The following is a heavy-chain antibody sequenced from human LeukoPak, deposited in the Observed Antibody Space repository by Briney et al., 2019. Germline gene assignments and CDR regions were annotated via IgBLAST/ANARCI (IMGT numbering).Heavy chain of an antibody. CDR3: LALSYYDSSVDVPALDY. CDR1: GFTFSSYG. CDR2: IRYDGSNK. D-gene: IGHD3-22*01. Sequence: GGSLRLSCAAPGFTFSSYGMHWVRQAPGKGLEWVAFIRYDGSNKYYADSVKGRFTISRDNSKNTLYLQMNSLRAEDTAVYYCLALSYYDSSVDVPALDYWGQGTLVTVSS. V-gene: IGHV3-30*02. J-gene: IGHJ4*02.